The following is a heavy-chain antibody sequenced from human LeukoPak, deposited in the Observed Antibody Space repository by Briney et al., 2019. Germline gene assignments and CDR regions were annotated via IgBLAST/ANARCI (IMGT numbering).Heavy chain of an antibody. CDR1: GFTFSTYA. D-gene: IGHD5-18*01. J-gene: IGHJ4*02. Sequence: GGSLRLSCSSSGFTFSTYAMHWVRQAPGKGLEYVSIIHTNGAGTYYADSVKGRFTISRDNSKNTLYLQMSSLRLEDTAVYYCVKGGYSSADYWGQGTLVTVSS. CDR3: VKGGYSSADY. CDR2: IHTNGAGT. V-gene: IGHV3-64D*06.